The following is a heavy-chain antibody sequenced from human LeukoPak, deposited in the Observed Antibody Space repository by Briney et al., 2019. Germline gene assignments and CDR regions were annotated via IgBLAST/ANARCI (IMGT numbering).Heavy chain of an antibody. J-gene: IGHJ3*02. D-gene: IGHD6-19*01. V-gene: IGHV1-18*01. Sequence: GASVKVSCKASGYTFTSYGISWVRQAPGQGLEWMGWISAYNGNTNYAQKLQGRVTMTTDTSTSTAYMELKSLRSDDTAVYYCARESSSGWSRKAFDIWGQGTMVTVSS. CDR2: ISAYNGNT. CDR3: ARESSSGWSRKAFDI. CDR1: GYTFTSYG.